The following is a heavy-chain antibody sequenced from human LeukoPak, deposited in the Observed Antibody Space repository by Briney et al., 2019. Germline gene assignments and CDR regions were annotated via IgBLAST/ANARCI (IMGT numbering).Heavy chain of an antibody. J-gene: IGHJ5*02. CDR2: IYTGGTT. CDR3: TRDPHDYGDYGS. Sequence: GGSLRLSCAASGCTVNTGYMSWVRQAPGKGLEWVSVIYTGGTTHYADPLKGRFTISRDSSKNTLYLQMNSLRVEDTAIYYCTRDPHDYGDYGSWGQGTLVTVSS. CDR1: GCTVNTGY. V-gene: IGHV3-66*01. D-gene: IGHD4-17*01.